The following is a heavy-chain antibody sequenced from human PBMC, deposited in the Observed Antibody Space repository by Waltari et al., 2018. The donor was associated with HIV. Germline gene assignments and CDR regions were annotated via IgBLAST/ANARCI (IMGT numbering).Heavy chain of an antibody. V-gene: IGHV3-66*01. CDR1: GFTVSSTY. D-gene: IGHD6-19*01. CDR3: ARGKYSSGHDAFDI. J-gene: IGHJ3*02. Sequence: EVQLVESGGGLVQPGGSLRLSCAASGFTVSSTYMSWASQAPGKGLEWVSVIYSGGSTYYADSVKGRFTISRDNSKNTLYLQMNSLRAEDTAVYYCARGKYSSGHDAFDIWGQGTMVTVSS. CDR2: IYSGGST.